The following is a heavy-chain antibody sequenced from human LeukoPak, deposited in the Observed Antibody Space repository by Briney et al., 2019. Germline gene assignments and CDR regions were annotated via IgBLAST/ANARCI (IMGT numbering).Heavy chain of an antibody. J-gene: IGHJ5*02. D-gene: IGHD3-22*01. CDR1: GGSISTYY. CDR3: ARAIDIYDSSGYLGVPFDP. Sequence: SETLSLTCTVSGGSISTYYWNWIRQPPGKGLEWIGYIYHSGSTNFNPSLQSRVTISVDTSKNQFSLNLNSVTAADTAVYYCARAIDIYDSSGYLGVPFDPWGQGTLVTVSS. CDR2: IYHSGST. V-gene: IGHV4-59*01.